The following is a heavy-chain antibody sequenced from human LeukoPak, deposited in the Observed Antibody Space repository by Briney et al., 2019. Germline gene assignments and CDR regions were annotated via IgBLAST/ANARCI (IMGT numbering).Heavy chain of an antibody. CDR3: ARRCSGGNCSSFDY. CDR1: GYSFSSYW. J-gene: IGHJ4*02. CDR2: IYPGDSET. D-gene: IGHD2-15*01. Sequence: GESLKISCKGSGYSFSSYWIGWVRQTPGKGPEWMGVIYPGDSETRYSPSFQGQVTISADKSIGTAYLQWSSLKASDSAMYYCARRCSGGNCSSFDYWGQGSLVTVSS. V-gene: IGHV5-51*01.